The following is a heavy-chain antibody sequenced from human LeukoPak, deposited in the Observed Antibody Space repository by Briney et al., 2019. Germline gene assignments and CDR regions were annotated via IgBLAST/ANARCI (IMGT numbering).Heavy chain of an antibody. CDR2: ISGSGGST. CDR3: AKDGAYYDILTGYYWVDAFGI. CDR1: GFTFSSYA. Sequence: GSLRLSCAASGFTFSSYAMSWVRQAPGKGLEWVSAISGSGGSTYYADSVKGRFTISRDNSKNTLYLQMNSLRAEDTAVYYCAKDGAYYDILTGYYWVDAFGIWGQGTMVTVSS. J-gene: IGHJ3*02. D-gene: IGHD3-9*01. V-gene: IGHV3-23*01.